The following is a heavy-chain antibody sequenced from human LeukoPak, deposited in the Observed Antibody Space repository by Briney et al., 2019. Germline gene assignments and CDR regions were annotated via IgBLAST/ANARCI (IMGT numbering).Heavy chain of an antibody. CDR1: GYTFTGYY. CDR2: IIPIFDSA. D-gene: IGHD4-23*01. J-gene: IGHJ3*02. Sequence: ASVKVSCKASGYTFTGYYMHWVRQAPGQGLEWMGGIIPIFDSANYAQKFQGRVTITADGSTNTAYMDLSSLRSEDMAVYYCASVTTLTTEVHGAFDIWGQGTMVTVSS. V-gene: IGHV1-69*13. CDR3: ASVTTLTTEVHGAFDI.